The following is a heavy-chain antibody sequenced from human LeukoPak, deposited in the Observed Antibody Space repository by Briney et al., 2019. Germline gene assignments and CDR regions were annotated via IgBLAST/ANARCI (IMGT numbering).Heavy chain of an antibody. Sequence: GSLRLSCAASGFTFSSYSMNWVRQAPGKGLEWVSAISGSGGSTYYADSVKGRFTISRDNSKNTLYLQMNSLRAEDTAVYYCAKDRRITIFGVVYYYFDYWGQGTLVTVSS. V-gene: IGHV3-23*01. D-gene: IGHD3-3*01. CDR3: AKDRRITIFGVVYYYFDY. CDR2: ISGSGGST. J-gene: IGHJ4*02. CDR1: GFTFSSYS.